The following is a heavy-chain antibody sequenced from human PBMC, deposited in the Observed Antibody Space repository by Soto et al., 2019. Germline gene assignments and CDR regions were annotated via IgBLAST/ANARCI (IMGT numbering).Heavy chain of an antibody. J-gene: IGHJ4*02. CDR2: INHSGST. D-gene: IGHD4-17*01. V-gene: IGHV4-34*01. CDR3: AREYVDYGVIDY. Sequence: QVQLQQWGAGLLTPSETLSLTCAVYGGSFSGYYLSWIRQPPGKGLEWIGEINHSGSTNYNPSLKSRVTISVDTSKNQFSLKLSSVTAADTAVYYCAREYVDYGVIDYLGQGTLVTVSS. CDR1: GGSFSGYY.